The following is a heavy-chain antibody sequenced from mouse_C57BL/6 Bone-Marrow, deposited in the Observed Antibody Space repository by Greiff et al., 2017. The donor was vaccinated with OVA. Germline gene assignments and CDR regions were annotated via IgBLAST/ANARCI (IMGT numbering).Heavy chain of an antibody. CDR1: GYTFTSYG. V-gene: IGHV1-81*01. CDR2: IYPRSGNT. CDR3: ARSDGYYDY. J-gene: IGHJ2*01. D-gene: IGHD2-3*01. Sequence: VKLVESGAELARPGASVKLSCKASGYTFTSYGISWVKQRTGQGLEWIGEIYPRSGNTYYNEKFKGKATLTADKSSSTAYMELRSLTSEDSAVYFCARSDGYYDYWGQGTTLTVSS.